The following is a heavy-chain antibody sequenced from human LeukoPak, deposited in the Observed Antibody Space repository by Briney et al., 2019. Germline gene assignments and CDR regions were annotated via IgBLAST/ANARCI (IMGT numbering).Heavy chain of an antibody. J-gene: IGHJ3*02. CDR2: IYYSGST. V-gene: IGHV4-39*07. D-gene: IGHD5-18*01. CDR3: ARSAYRYGADAVDI. Sequence: PSQTLSLTCTVSGGSISSSSYYWGWIRQPPGKGLEWIGSIYYSGSTYYNPSLKSRVTISVDTSKNQFSLKLSSVTAADTAVYYCARSAYRYGADAVDIWGQGTMVTVSS. CDR1: GGSISSSSYY.